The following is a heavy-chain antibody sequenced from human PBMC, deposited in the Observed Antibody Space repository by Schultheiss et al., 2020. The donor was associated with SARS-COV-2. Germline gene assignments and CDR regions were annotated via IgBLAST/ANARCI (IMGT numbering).Heavy chain of an antibody. Sequence: SETLSLTCAVSGGSISSGGYSWSWIRQPPGKGLEWIGYIYHSGSTYYNPSLKSRVTISVDTSKNQFSLKLSSVTAADTAVYYCARRALGYCSGGSCYSAFDIWGQGTMVTVSS. D-gene: IGHD2-15*01. CDR3: ARRALGYCSGGSCYSAFDI. CDR2: IYHSGST. J-gene: IGHJ3*02. V-gene: IGHV4-30-2*02. CDR1: GGSISSGGYS.